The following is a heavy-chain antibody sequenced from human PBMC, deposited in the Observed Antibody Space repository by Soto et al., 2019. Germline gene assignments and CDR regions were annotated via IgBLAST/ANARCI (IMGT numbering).Heavy chain of an antibody. V-gene: IGHV4-30-2*01. D-gene: IGHD4-17*01. Sequence: SETLSLTCAVSGGSINSGGYSGSWIRQPPGKGLEWIGYIYHSGSTYYNPSLKSRVTISVDRSKNQFSLKLSSVTAADTAVYYCARASTTVTTLDYWVQGTPVTVS. CDR1: GGSINSGGYS. J-gene: IGHJ4*02. CDR3: ARASTTVTTLDY. CDR2: IYHSGST.